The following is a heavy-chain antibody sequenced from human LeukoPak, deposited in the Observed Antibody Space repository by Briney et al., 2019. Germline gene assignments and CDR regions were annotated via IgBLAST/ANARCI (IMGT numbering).Heavy chain of an antibody. V-gene: IGHV3-48*03. J-gene: IGHJ4*02. CDR1: GFTFSSYE. CDR3: AREEAYCSGTSCFRFFDY. D-gene: IGHD2-15*01. Sequence: GGSLRLSCAASGFTFSSYEINWVRQAPGKGLEWISDISSGGSIFYNADSVMGRFTISRDNAKNSLYLQMNSLRAEDTAVYYCAREEAYCSGTSCFRFFDYWGQGTLVSVSS. CDR2: ISSGGSIF.